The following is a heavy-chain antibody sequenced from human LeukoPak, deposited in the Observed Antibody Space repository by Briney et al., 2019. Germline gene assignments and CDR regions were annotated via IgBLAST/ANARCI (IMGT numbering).Heavy chain of an antibody. D-gene: IGHD1-7*01. J-gene: IGHJ4*02. Sequence: SETLSLTCAVYGGSFSGYYWSWIRQPPGKGLEWIGEINHSGSTNYNPSLKSRVTISVDRSKNQFSLKLSSVTAADTAVYYCARGLENYLFDYWGQGTLVTVSS. V-gene: IGHV4-34*01. CDR2: INHSGST. CDR3: ARGLENYLFDY. CDR1: GGSFSGYY.